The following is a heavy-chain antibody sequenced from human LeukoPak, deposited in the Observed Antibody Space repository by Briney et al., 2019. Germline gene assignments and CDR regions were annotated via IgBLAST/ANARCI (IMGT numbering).Heavy chain of an antibody. Sequence: GGSLRLSCAASGVTFSSIGMSWVRQGPGKGLEWVSAISVSGNTYHADSVKGRFTISRDSYKNTLYLQMNSLRAEDAAVYYCAKAPVTTCSGAYCYPFDYWGQGTLVTVSS. J-gene: IGHJ4*02. CDR1: GVTFSSIG. CDR2: ISVSGNT. CDR3: AKAPVTTCSGAYCYPFDY. V-gene: IGHV3-23*01. D-gene: IGHD2-15*01.